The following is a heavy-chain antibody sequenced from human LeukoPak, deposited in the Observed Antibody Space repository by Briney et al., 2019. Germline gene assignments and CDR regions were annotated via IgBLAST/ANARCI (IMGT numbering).Heavy chain of an antibody. CDR3: ARDPSSRGYITMVVVLSYYFDY. CDR1: RFTFSNYA. D-gene: IGHD3-22*01. Sequence: TGGSPRLSCAASRFTFSNYAMHWVRQAPGKGLEWVAIISSDGTNKYYADSVRGRFVISRDNSKNTLSLQMNSLRSEDTAVYYCARDPSSRGYITMVVVLSYYFDYWGQGTLVTVSS. CDR2: ISSDGTNK. J-gene: IGHJ4*02. V-gene: IGHV3-30*09.